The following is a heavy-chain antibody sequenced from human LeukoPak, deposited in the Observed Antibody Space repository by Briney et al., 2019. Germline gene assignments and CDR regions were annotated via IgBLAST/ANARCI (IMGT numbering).Heavy chain of an antibody. Sequence: PGGSLRLSCAAPRFTFSSYAMSWVRQAPGKGLEWVPTIDDNGDNTYYADSVKGRFTISRDNSKNTLYLQMNSLRAEGTAVYYCAKYDYGGNPNEYYFDYWGQGTLVTVSS. J-gene: IGHJ4*02. V-gene: IGHV3-23*01. D-gene: IGHD4-23*01. CDR2: IDDNGDNT. CDR1: RFTFSSYA. CDR3: AKYDYGGNPNEYYFDY.